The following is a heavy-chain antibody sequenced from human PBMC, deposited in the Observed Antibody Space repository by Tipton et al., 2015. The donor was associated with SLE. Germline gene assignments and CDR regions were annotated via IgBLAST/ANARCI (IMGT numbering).Heavy chain of an antibody. J-gene: IGHJ4*02. CDR2: ISYSGAT. Sequence: TLSLTCTVSIGSISSYYWSWIRQPPGKGLMLIGSISYSGATSYNPSLKSRVTISVDTSKNQFSLSLISVTAADTAVYYCARLTPWGYDYWGPGMLVTVSS. V-gene: IGHV4-59*12. CDR1: IGSISSYY. D-gene: IGHD7-27*01. CDR3: ARLTPWGYDY.